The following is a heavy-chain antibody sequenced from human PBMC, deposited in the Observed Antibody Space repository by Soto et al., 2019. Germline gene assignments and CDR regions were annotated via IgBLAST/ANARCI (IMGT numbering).Heavy chain of an antibody. V-gene: IGHV3-30*18. CDR1: GFTFSSYG. CDR3: AKDLRLWFGELSF. Sequence: GGSLRLSCAASGFTFSSYGMHWVRQAPGKGLEWVAVISYDGSNKYYADSVKGRFTISRDNSKNTLYLQMNSLRAEDTAVYYCAKDLRLWFGELSFWGQGTLVTVSS. CDR2: ISYDGSNK. D-gene: IGHD3-10*01. J-gene: IGHJ4*02.